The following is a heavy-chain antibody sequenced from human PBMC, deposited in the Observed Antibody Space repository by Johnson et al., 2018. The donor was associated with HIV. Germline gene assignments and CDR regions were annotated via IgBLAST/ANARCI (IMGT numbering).Heavy chain of an antibody. CDR3: AKDRTGFDAFDI. CDR1: GFTFSNNA. V-gene: IGHV3-30*04. Sequence: QMQLVESGGGVVQPGRSLRLSCEASGFTFSNNAIHWVRQAPGKGLEWVAVISYDGTNTYYADSVKGRFTISRDNSKNTLYLQMNSLRAEDTAVYYCAKDRTGFDAFDIWGQGTMVTVSS. J-gene: IGHJ3*02. D-gene: IGHD1-1*01. CDR2: ISYDGTNT.